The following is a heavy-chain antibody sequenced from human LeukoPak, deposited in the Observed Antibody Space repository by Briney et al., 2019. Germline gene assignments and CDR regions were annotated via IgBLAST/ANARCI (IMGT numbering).Heavy chain of an antibody. Sequence: SVTLSLTCTVSGGSISSSSYYWGWIRQPPGKGLEWIGSIYYSGSTYYNPSLKSRVTISVDTSKNQFSLKLSSVTAADTAVYYCARRYSSSWYVWFDPWGQGTLVTVSS. D-gene: IGHD6-13*01. CDR2: IYYSGST. J-gene: IGHJ5*02. CDR1: GGSISSSSYY. CDR3: ARRYSSSWYVWFDP. V-gene: IGHV4-39*01.